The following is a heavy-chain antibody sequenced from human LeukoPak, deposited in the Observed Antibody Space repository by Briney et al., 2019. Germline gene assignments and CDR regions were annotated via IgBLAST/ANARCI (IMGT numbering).Heavy chain of an antibody. CDR1: GFTFADYP. Sequence: GGSLRLSCAASGFTFADYPMRWVRQTPGKGLEWVSLITWDGGFSYYADSVRGRFTISRDNTKNSLYLQMTSLRAEDTALYYCAKDIGLFNWNFVFDYWGQGTLVTVSS. V-gene: IGHV3-43D*03. D-gene: IGHD1-7*01. CDR2: ITWDGGFS. CDR3: AKDIGLFNWNFVFDY. J-gene: IGHJ4*02.